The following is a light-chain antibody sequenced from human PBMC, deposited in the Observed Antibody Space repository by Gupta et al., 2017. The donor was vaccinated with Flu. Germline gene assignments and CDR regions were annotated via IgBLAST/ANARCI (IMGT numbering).Light chain of an antibody. Sequence: ATLSVSPGDGATIYCSASQSVSTNLAWYQQKPGQAPQLLIYGASNRATGVPDRFSGSGSGTEFTLKISGLESEDFALYYCKQSKQRPPCTFGQGTKVDIK. CDR2: GAS. J-gene: IGKJ1*01. CDR1: QSVSTN. CDR3: KQSKQRPPCT. V-gene: IGKV3-15*01.